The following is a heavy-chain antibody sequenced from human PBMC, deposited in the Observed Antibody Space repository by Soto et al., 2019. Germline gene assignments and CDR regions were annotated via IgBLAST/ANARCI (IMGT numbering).Heavy chain of an antibody. Sequence: WETLSLSCAVYGGSSSGWYWTWIRQSPVKGLEWIGEISSGSTNYNPSLKSRVTISADMSKNQFSLKLTSVTAADTAIYYCARGPYSRGVGATNPSNWGQGTQVTVSS. V-gene: IGHV4-34*01. D-gene: IGHD1-26*01. CDR3: ARGPYSRGVGATNPSN. CDR2: ISSGST. CDR1: GGSSSGWY. J-gene: IGHJ4*02.